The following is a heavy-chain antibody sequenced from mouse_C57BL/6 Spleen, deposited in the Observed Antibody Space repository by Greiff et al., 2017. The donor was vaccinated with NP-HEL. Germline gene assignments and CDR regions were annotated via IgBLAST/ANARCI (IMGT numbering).Heavy chain of an antibody. CDR3: ARRGLGRGLDY. D-gene: IGHD4-1*01. CDR2: IDPSDSYT. V-gene: IGHV1-69*01. Sequence: QVQLQQPGAELVMPGASVKLSCKASGYTFTSYWMHWVKQRPGQGLEWIGEIDPSDSYTNYNQKFKGKSTLTVDKSSSTAYMQLSSLTSEDSAVYYCARRGLGRGLDYWGQSTTLTVSS. CDR1: GYTFTSYW. J-gene: IGHJ2*01.